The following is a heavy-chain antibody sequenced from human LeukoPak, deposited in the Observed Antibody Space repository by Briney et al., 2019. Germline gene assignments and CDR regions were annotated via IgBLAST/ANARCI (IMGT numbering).Heavy chain of an antibody. Sequence: SETLSLTCTVSGGSVSSGSYYWGWIRQPPGKGLEWIGYVYYSGTTNYNPSLKSRLTISLDRSKNQFSLRLSSVTAADTAVYYCARGMYDSSGYVFDSWGQGTLVTVSS. CDR2: VYYSGTT. J-gene: IGHJ4*02. D-gene: IGHD3-22*01. V-gene: IGHV4-61*01. CDR3: ARGMYDSSGYVFDS. CDR1: GGSVSSGSYY.